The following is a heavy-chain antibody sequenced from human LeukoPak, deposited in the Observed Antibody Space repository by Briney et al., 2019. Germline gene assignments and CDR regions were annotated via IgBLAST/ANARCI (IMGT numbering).Heavy chain of an antibody. Sequence: GGSLRLSCAGSGFTFSSYAMSWVRQAPGKGLEWVSTVSDSGDVTYSADSVKGRFTISRDNSGNTLFLRMVSLRAEDTAVYYCARYPSYSYSLDYWGPGTLVTVSS. CDR3: ARYPSYSYSLDY. V-gene: IGHV3-23*01. D-gene: IGHD5-18*01. CDR2: VSDSGDVT. CDR1: GFTFSSYA. J-gene: IGHJ4*02.